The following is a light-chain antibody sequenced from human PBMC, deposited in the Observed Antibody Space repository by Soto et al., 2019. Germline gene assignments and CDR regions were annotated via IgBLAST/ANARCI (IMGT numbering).Light chain of an antibody. J-gene: IGKJ5*01. CDR1: QSVSSN. CDR2: GAS. CDR3: QQYNNWPPT. Sequence: EIVMTQSPATLSVSPGERATLSCRASQSVSSNLAWYQQKPGQAPRLIIYGASTRATGIPARFSGSGSGTEFTLTISSLQSEDCAVYYCQQYNNWPPTFGQGTRLEIK. V-gene: IGKV3-15*01.